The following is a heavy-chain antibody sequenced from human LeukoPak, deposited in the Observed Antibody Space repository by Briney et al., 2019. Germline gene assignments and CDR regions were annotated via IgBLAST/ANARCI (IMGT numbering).Heavy chain of an antibody. Sequence: EASVKVSCKASGGTFSSYTISWVRQAPGQGLEWMGRIIPILGIANYAQKFQGRVTITADKSTSTAYMELSSLRSEDTAVHYCARESPIYYFDYWGQGTLVTVSS. CDR2: IIPILGIA. J-gene: IGHJ4*02. CDR1: GGTFSSYT. CDR3: ARESPIYYFDY. D-gene: IGHD3-3*01. V-gene: IGHV1-69*04.